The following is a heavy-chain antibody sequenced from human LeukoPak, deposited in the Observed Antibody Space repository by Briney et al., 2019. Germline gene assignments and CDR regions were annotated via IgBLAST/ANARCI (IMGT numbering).Heavy chain of an antibody. Sequence: GGSLRLSCAASGFTFSTYNMNWVRQAPGKGLEWVSAISGSGGSTYYADSVKGRFTISRDNSKNTLYLQMNSLRAEDTAVYYCAKGGAMIVVVNYFDYWGQGTLVTVSS. CDR1: GFTFSTYN. V-gene: IGHV3-23*01. CDR2: ISGSGGST. J-gene: IGHJ4*02. D-gene: IGHD3-22*01. CDR3: AKGGAMIVVVNYFDY.